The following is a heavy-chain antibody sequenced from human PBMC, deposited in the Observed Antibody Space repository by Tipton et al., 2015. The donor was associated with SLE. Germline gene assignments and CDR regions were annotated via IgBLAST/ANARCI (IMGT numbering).Heavy chain of an antibody. CDR3: ARDRGGTSPLGVFDI. V-gene: IGHV1-69*01. D-gene: IGHD1-26*01. CDR1: GGFFSNYG. CDR2: IIPMFGTA. J-gene: IGHJ3*02. Sequence: QSGPEVRKPGSSVKVSCKASGGFFSNYGISWVRLAPGQGLEWMGGIIPMFGTANNAQKLHGRVTITADESTSTAYMHLAGLRSEDTAIYYCARDRGGTSPLGVFDIWGQGTKVTVSS.